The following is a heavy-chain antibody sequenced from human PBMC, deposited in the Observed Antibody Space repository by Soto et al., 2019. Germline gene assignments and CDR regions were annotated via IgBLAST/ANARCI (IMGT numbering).Heavy chain of an antibody. V-gene: IGHV3-23*01. CDR2: ISGSGGST. D-gene: IGHD2-15*01. CDR3: AKDLGIVVVGAAVNAFDI. CDR1: GFTFSSYA. Sequence: PGGSLRLSCAASGFTFSSYAMSWVRQAPGKGLEWVSAISGSGGSTYYADSVKGRFTISRDNSKNTLYLQMNSLIAEDTAVYYCAKDLGIVVVGAAVNAFDIWGQGTMVTVSS. J-gene: IGHJ3*02.